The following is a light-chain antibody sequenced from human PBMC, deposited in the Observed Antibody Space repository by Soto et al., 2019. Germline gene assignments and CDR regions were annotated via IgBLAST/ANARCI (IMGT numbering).Light chain of an antibody. CDR1: QSVSSN. CDR2: GAS. CDR3: QQYNNWAET. Sequence: IIMTQSPATPFVSPGERDTLSCSASQSVSSNLAWYQQKPGQAPRLLIYGASTRATGIPARFSGSGSGTEFTLTISSLQSEDFAVYYCQQYNNWAETFGQGTKVDIK. V-gene: IGKV3-15*01. J-gene: IGKJ1*01.